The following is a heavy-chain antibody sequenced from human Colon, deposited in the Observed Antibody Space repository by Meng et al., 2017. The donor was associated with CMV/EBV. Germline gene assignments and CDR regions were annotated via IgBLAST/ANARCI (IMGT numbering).Heavy chain of an antibody. CDR2: VTRVGGTT. CDR3: AKDLSGGVMGFDF. D-gene: IGHD3-16*01. J-gene: IGHJ5*01. V-gene: IGHV3-23*01. CDR1: GFSFSSYA. Sequence: GESLKISCAASGFSFSSYAMNWVRQAPGKGLECVSGVTRVGGTTFYADSVKGSFTISRDNSRNTLFLQMNNLRAEDAAIYYCAKDLSGGVMGFDFWGQGTLVTVSS.